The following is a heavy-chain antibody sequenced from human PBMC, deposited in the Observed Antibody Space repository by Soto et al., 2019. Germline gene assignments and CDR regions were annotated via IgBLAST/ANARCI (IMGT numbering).Heavy chain of an antibody. V-gene: IGHV1-18*04. Sequence: QVRLVQSGAEVKKPGASVKVSCKASGYTFATYGIGWVRQAPGRGLEWMGWISVYNGDTKYAQEFQGRVTMTTDRSTSTAYMELRSLTFDDTAIYYCAREPRGLNLNYAPRGDYWGQGTLVTVSS. J-gene: IGHJ4*02. CDR1: GYTFATYG. D-gene: IGHD1-7*01. CDR2: ISVYNGDT. CDR3: AREPRGLNLNYAPRGDY.